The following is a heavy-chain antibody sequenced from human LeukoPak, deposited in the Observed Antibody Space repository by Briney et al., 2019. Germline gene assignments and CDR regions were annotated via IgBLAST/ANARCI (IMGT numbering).Heavy chain of an antibody. CDR2: IIPIFGTA. J-gene: IGHJ3*02. CDR1: GGTFSSYA. D-gene: IGHD3-22*01. CDR3: AREDSSGYSGDAFDI. V-gene: IGHV1-69*13. Sequence: GASVKVSCKASGGTFSSYAISWVRQAPGQGLEWMGGIIPIFGTANYAQKFQGRVTITADESTSTAYMELSSLRSEDTAVYYCAREDSSGYSGDAFDIWGQGTMVTVSS.